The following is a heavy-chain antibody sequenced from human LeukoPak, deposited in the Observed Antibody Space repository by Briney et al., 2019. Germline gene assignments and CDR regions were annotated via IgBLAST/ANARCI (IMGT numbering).Heavy chain of an antibody. V-gene: IGHV1-2*02. J-gene: IGHJ3*02. CDR2: INPNSGGT. D-gene: IGHD3-22*01. CDR3: AREGSYYDSSGLTRADAFDI. Sequence: ASVKVSCKASGYTFTGYYMHWLRQAPGQGLEWMGWINPNSGGTNYAQKFQGRVTMTRDTSISTAYMELSRLRSDDTAVYYCAREGSYYDSSGLTRADAFDIWGQGTMVTVSS. CDR1: GYTFTGYY.